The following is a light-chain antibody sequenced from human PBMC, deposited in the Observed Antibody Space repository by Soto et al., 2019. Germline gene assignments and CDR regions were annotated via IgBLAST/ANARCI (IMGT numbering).Light chain of an antibody. V-gene: IGKV1-39*01. CDR1: QSISRN. CDR2: AAS. CDR3: KQSYTTASIT. J-gene: IGKJ5*01. Sequence: DIQMTQSPSSLSASVGDRVTITCRASQSISRNLNWYQHKPGKAPKLLIYAASSLQNGVPSRFSGGGSVTEFTLSISSLQPEDFGTYYCKQSYTTASITFGQGTRLEIK.